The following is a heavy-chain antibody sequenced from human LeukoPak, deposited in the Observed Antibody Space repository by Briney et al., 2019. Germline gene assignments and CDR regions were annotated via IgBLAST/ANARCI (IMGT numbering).Heavy chain of an antibody. D-gene: IGHD1-1*01. CDR1: GFTFSSYA. Sequence: GGSLRLSCAASGFTFSSYAMHWVRQAPGKGLERVAVISYDGSNKYYADSVKGRFTISRDNSKNTLYLQMNSLRAEDTAVYYCASGDTGIDYWGQGTLVTVSS. V-gene: IGHV3-30*01. CDR2: ISYDGSNK. CDR3: ASGDTGIDY. J-gene: IGHJ4*02.